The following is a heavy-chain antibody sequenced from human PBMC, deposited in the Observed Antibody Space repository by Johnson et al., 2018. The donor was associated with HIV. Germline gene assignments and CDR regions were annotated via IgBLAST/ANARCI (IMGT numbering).Heavy chain of an antibody. CDR1: EFTFSTYD. CDR3: AKDVNWGLGGAFDI. CDR2: IGTAGDT. D-gene: IGHD7-27*01. Sequence: VQLVESGGGVVRPGRSLRLSCAACEFTFSTYDMHSVRQPIGEGLECVSGIGTAGDTNYPGSVKGRFTISRDNAKNSLYLQMNSLRAEDTALYYCAKDVNWGLGGAFDIWGQGTMVTVSS. V-gene: IGHV3-13*01. J-gene: IGHJ3*02.